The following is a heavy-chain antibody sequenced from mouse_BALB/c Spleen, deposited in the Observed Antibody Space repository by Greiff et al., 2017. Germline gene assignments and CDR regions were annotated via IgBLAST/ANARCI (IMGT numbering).Heavy chain of an antibody. V-gene: IGHV5-15*02. Sequence: EVKLVESGGGLVQPGGSRKLSCAASGFTFSDYGMAWVRQAPGKGPEWVAFISNLAYSIYYADTVTGRFTISRENAKNTLYLEMSSLRSEDTAMYYCAREWTARATWFAYWGQGTLVTVSA. J-gene: IGHJ3*01. CDR2: ISNLAYSI. CDR3: AREWTARATWFAY. CDR1: GFTFSDYG. D-gene: IGHD3-2*01.